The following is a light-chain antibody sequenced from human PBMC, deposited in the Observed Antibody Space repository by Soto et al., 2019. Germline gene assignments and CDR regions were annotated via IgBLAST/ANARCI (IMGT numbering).Light chain of an antibody. Sequence: DIQMTQSPSSLSASIGDRVTITCQASQDVSHFLNWFQQRPGKAPKLLIYDASTLERGVPSRFSGRGSGSSFTFTITSLQPEDIATNYCQQYDRLPWTFGQGTKVNIK. CDR3: QQYDRLPWT. V-gene: IGKV1-33*01. CDR1: QDVSHF. CDR2: DAS. J-gene: IGKJ1*01.